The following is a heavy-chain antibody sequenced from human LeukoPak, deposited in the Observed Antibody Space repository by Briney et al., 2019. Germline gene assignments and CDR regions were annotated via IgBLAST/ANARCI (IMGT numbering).Heavy chain of an antibody. J-gene: IGHJ4*02. Sequence: PSETLSLTCTVSGVSISSSNSYWGWVRQAPGKGLEWVATIKQDGSEKYYVDSVKGRFTISRDNAKNSLYLQLNSLRAEDTAVYYCARDRNTDFWSGYYTNYFDYWGQGALVTVSS. CDR3: ARDRNTDFWSGYYTNYFDY. D-gene: IGHD3-3*01. V-gene: IGHV3-7*01. CDR1: GVSISSSNSY. CDR2: IKQDGSEK.